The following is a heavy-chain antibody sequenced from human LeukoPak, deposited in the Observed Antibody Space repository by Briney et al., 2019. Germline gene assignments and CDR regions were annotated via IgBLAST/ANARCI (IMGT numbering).Heavy chain of an antibody. CDR1: GFIVSSNY. J-gene: IGHJ4*02. Sequence: PGGSLRLSCVASGFIVSSNYMSWVRQAPGKGLEWDSIIYSGSSTYYADSVKGRFTISRDNSKNTVFLQMNSLRVEDTAVYYCARGPTRGYGDYWGQGTLVTVSS. V-gene: IGHV3-53*01. CDR3: ARGPTRGYGDY. D-gene: IGHD5-18*01. CDR2: IYSGSST.